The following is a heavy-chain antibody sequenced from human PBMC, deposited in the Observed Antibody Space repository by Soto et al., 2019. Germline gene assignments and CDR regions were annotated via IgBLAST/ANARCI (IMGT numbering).Heavy chain of an antibody. V-gene: IGHV4-4*09. D-gene: IGHD3-16*01. CDR1: GVSITDYY. CDR3: ARWGDIARNSLRAFDV. CDR2: THHSGTS. Sequence: QVRLQESGPGLVKPSGTLSLTCTVSGVSITDYYWNWIRQTPEKGLEWIGYTHHSGTSSLAPSLKSRLSMSVDRSRNQFSLRLNFVTAADTAVYYCARWGDIARNSLRAFDVWGQGTRVTVS. J-gene: IGHJ3*01.